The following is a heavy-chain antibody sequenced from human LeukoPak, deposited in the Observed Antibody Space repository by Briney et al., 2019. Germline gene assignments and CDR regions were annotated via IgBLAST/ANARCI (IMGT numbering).Heavy chain of an antibody. Sequence: GGSLRLSCAASGFTFSSYWMTWVRQAPGKGLEWVANIKQDGSEKYFVDSVKGRFTISRDNAENSLYLQMNSLRAEDTAVYYCARDLVGDISSLYYWGQGALVTVSS. CDR2: IKQDGSEK. J-gene: IGHJ4*02. D-gene: IGHD1-26*01. CDR1: GFTFSSYW. CDR3: ARDLVGDISSLYY. V-gene: IGHV3-7*01.